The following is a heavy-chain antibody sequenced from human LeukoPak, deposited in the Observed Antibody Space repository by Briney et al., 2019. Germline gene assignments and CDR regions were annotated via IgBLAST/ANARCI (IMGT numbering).Heavy chain of an antibody. CDR2: IRSKGYGGVA. Sequence: GGSLRLSCTASGLNFDNYAMSWIRQAPGKGLEWIGYIRSKGYGGVAEYGTSVRGRFIISRDDSKSIAYLQMNSLKTEDTGVYYCAAASGLDFWGRGTLVTVSS. D-gene: IGHD6-25*01. CDR1: GLNFDNYA. V-gene: IGHV3-49*03. J-gene: IGHJ4*02. CDR3: AAASGLDF.